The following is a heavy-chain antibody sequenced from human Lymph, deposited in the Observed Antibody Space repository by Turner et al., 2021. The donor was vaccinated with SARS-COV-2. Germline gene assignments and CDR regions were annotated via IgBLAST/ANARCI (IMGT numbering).Heavy chain of an antibody. CDR3: AKVRSIFGVVIGGMDV. V-gene: IGHV3-30*18. CDR2: ISNDGSNK. Sequence: VLLVASGGVLVQPGRSLRLSCSPSGFTFSSYAMHWVRQAPGKGLGLVRVISNDGSNKYYADSVKGRFTISRDNSKNTLYLQMNSLRAEDTAVYYCAKVRSIFGVVIGGMDVWGQGTTVTVSS. CDR1: GFTFSSYA. D-gene: IGHD3-3*01. J-gene: IGHJ6*02.